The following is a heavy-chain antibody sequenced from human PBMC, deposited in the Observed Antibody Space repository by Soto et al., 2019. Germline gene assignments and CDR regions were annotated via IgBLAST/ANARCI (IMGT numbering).Heavy chain of an antibody. Sequence: SLRLSCKASGFDFSTYSMNWVRQAPGKGLEWIAYVSMDSDTIHYADSVKGRFTISRDDPENSLYLQMNSLRDEDTATYYCARLYYDYVWGQGTTVTVS. J-gene: IGHJ6*02. CDR2: VSMDSDTI. CDR3: ARLYYDYV. CDR1: GFDFSTYS. D-gene: IGHD3-3*01. V-gene: IGHV3-48*02.